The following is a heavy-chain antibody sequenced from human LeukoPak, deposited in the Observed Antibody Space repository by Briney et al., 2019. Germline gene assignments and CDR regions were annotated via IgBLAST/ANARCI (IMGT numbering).Heavy chain of an antibody. Sequence: GGSLRLSCAASGFTFSTYWMSWVRQAPGKGLEWVAKINQDGSERYYVDSVKGRFTISRENAENSLYLQMNSLRAEDTAVYYCARNYDAYVKVPLAYWGQGTVVTVSS. D-gene: IGHD4-17*01. CDR3: ARNYDAYVKVPLAY. CDR2: INQDGSER. V-gene: IGHV3-7*05. CDR1: GFTFSTYW. J-gene: IGHJ4*02.